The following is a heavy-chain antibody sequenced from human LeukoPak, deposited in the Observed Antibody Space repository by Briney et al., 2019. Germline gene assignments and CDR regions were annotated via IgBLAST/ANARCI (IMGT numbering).Heavy chain of an antibody. J-gene: IGHJ4*02. Sequence: SVKVSCKASGFTFTSSAVQWVRQARGQRLEWIGWIVVGSGNTNYAQKFQERVTITRDMSTSTAYMELRSLRSEDTAVYYCAAGGYYYDSSGYYSLHFDYWGQGTLVTVSS. CDR2: IVVGSGNT. V-gene: IGHV1-58*01. D-gene: IGHD3-22*01. CDR3: AAGGYYYDSSGYYSLHFDY. CDR1: GFTFTSSA.